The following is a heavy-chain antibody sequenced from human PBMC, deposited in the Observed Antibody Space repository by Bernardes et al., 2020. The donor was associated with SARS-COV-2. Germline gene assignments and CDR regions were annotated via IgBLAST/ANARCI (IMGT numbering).Heavy chain of an antibody. CDR2: IWYDGSNK. Sequence: GGSLRLSCAASGFTFSSYGMHWVRQAPGKGLEWVAVIWYDGSNKYYADSVKGRFTISRDNSKNTLYLQMNSLRAEDTAVYYCAKDHLEVADPPGYYYYGMDVWGQGTTVTVSS. CDR1: GFTFSSYG. J-gene: IGHJ6*02. V-gene: IGHV3-33*06. D-gene: IGHD6-19*01. CDR3: AKDHLEVADPPGYYYYGMDV.